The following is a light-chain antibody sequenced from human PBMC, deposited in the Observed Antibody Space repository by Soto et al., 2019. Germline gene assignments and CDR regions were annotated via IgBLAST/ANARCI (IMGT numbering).Light chain of an antibody. CDR1: QSVSSSY. V-gene: IGKV3-20*01. CDR2: GAS. J-gene: IGKJ4*01. CDR3: RQYGTSLP. Sequence: EIVLTQSPGTLSLSPGERATLSCRASQSVSSSYLAWYQQKPGQAPRLLIYGASTRATGIPDRFSGSGSATDFTLPIRRLETADFAGYHCRQYGTSLPFGGGPKG.